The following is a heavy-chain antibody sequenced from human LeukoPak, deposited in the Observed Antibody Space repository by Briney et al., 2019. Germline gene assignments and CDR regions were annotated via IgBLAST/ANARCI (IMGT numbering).Heavy chain of an antibody. V-gene: IGHV1-69*13. CDR1: GGTFSSYA. CDR2: IIPIFGTA. J-gene: IGHJ4*02. Sequence: GASVKVSCKASGGTFSSYAISWVRQAPGQGLEWMGGIIPIFGTANYAQKFQGRVTNTADESTSTAYMELSSLRSEDTAVYYCARTPTLWFGEFNFDYWGQGTLVTVSS. CDR3: ARTPTLWFGEFNFDY. D-gene: IGHD3-10*01.